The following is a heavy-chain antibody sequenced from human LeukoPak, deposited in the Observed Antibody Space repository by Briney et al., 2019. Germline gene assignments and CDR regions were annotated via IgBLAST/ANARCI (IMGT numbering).Heavy chain of an antibody. Sequence: GASVKVSCKASGYTFTGYYMHWVRQAPGQGLEWMGWINPNSGGTNYAQKFQGRVTMTRDTSISTAYMELSRLRSDDTAVYYCARGSLDTAMVIPYWGQGTLVTVSS. J-gene: IGHJ4*02. CDR3: ARGSLDTAMVIPY. CDR2: INPNSGGT. D-gene: IGHD5-18*01. V-gene: IGHV1-2*02. CDR1: GYTFTGYY.